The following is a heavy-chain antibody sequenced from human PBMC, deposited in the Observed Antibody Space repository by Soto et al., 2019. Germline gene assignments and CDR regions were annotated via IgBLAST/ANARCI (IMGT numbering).Heavy chain of an antibody. CDR3: ARGPGSREFVEGDGTTWGDYGMDV. J-gene: IGHJ6*02. D-gene: IGHD4-4*01. CDR2: INPSGGST. Sequence: ASVKVSCKASGYTFTSYYMHWVRQAPGQGLEWMGIINPSGGSTSYAQKFQGRVTMTRDTSTSTVYMELSSLRSEDTAVYYCARGPGSREFVEGDGTTWGDYGMDVWGQGTTVTVSS. V-gene: IGHV1-46*01. CDR1: GYTFTSYY.